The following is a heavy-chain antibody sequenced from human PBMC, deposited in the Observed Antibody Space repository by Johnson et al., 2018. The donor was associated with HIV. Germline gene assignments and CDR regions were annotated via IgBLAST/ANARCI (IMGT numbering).Heavy chain of an antibody. CDR2: ISYDGSNK. CDR1: GFTFSSYA. V-gene: IGHV3-30-3*01. J-gene: IGHJ3*02. Sequence: VQLVESGGGVVQPGRSLRLSCAASGFTFSSYAMHWVRQAPVKGLEWVAVISYDGSNKYYADSVKGRFTISRDNSKNTLYLQMNSLRAEDTAVYYCARVRPNPTVTTRGAAFDIWGQGTMVTVSS. CDR3: ARVRPNPTVTTRGAAFDI. D-gene: IGHD4-17*01.